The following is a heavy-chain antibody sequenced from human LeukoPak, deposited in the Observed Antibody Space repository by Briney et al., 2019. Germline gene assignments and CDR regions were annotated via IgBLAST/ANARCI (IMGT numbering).Heavy chain of an antibody. D-gene: IGHD6-19*01. CDR3: AKDQRSIAVAGYFDY. CDR1: GFTFSNYG. V-gene: IGHV3-23*01. CDR2: IGGLGDRI. J-gene: IGHJ4*02. Sequence: GGSLRLSCAASGFTFSNYGMNWVRQAPGKGLEWVSGIGGLGDRIYYADSVKGRFTTSRDNSKNTLYLQMNSLRAEDTAVYYCAKDQRSIAVAGYFDYWGQGTLVTVSS.